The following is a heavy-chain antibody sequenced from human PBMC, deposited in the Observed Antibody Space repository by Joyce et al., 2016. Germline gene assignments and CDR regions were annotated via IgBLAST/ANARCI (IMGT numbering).Heavy chain of an antibody. J-gene: IGHJ4*02. CDR2: ISYDGSNK. CDR3: AKDLELLSGVIDS. D-gene: IGHD1-7*01. Sequence: QVQLVESGGGVVQPGRSLRLSCAASGFTFSFYGIHWVRQAPGTGLEWVAVISYDGSNKYYADSVKGRFTISRDNSKNTLYLQMNTLRAEDTAVYYCAKDLELLSGVIDSWGQGTLVTVSS. V-gene: IGHV3-30*18. CDR1: GFTFSFYG.